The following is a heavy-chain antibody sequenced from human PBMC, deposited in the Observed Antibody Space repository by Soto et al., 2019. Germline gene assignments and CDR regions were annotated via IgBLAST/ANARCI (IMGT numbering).Heavy chain of an antibody. CDR2: IYSDGIT. D-gene: IGHD3-22*01. CDR1: GFTFSSYG. Sequence: LRLSCAASGFTFSSYGMHWVRQAPGKGLEWVAIIYSDGITYYADYVKGRFTISRDNSKNTLYLQMDSLRAEDTGVYFCARGLKIRHDAFDLWGPGTMVTVSS. J-gene: IGHJ3*01. V-gene: IGHV3-53*01. CDR3: ARGLKIRHDAFDL.